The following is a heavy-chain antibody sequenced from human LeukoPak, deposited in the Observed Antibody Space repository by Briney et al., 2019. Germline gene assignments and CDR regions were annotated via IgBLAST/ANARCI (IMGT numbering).Heavy chain of an antibody. CDR1: GGTFSSDA. D-gene: IGHD2-2*01. CDR2: IIPIFGTA. Sequence: ASVKVSCMASGGTFSSDAISWVRQAPGQGLEWMGGIIPIFGTANYAQKFQGRVTITTDESTSTAYMELSSLRSEDTAVYYCASGGCSSTSCYTYYYYYYMDVWGKGTTVTVSS. CDR3: ASGGCSSTSCYTYYYYYYMDV. V-gene: IGHV1-69*05. J-gene: IGHJ6*03.